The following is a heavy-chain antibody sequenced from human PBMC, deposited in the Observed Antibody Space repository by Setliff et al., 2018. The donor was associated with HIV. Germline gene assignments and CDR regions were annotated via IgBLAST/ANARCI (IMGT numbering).Heavy chain of an antibody. Sequence: GGSLRLSCAASGLIFSSYEMNWVRQAPGKGLEWISFIRYDGSNKYYADSVKGRFTISRDNSKNTLYLQMNSLRAEDTAVYYCAKDSYYDSSGSPFDYWGQGTLVTVSS. CDR1: GLIFSSYE. D-gene: IGHD3-22*01. CDR3: AKDSYYDSSGSPFDY. J-gene: IGHJ4*02. V-gene: IGHV3-30*02. CDR2: IRYDGSNK.